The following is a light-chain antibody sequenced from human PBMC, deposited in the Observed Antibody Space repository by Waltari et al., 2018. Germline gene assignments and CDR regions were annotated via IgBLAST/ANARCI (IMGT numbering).Light chain of an antibody. CDR3: QQRKYWPPLT. CDR1: QSVNSY. Sequence: VLTQSPATLSLSPGERATLSCRASQSVNSYLAWYQQKPGQAPRLLIYDASNRATGSPARVSGSGSGTDFTLTISSLEPEDFAVYYCQQRKYWPPLTFGGGTKVEIK. CDR2: DAS. J-gene: IGKJ4*01. V-gene: IGKV3-11*01.